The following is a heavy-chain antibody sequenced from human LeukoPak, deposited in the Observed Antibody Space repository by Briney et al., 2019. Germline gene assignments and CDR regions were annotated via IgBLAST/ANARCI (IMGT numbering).Heavy chain of an antibody. CDR3: ARGARSGLRYFDWLFDPFDY. D-gene: IGHD3-9*01. Sequence: PSETLSLTCAVYGGSFSGYYWSWIRQPPGKGLEWIGEINHSGSTNYNPSLESRVTISVDTSKNQFSLKLSSVTAADTAVYYCARGARSGLRYFDWLFDPFDYWGQGTLVTVSS. CDR2: INHSGST. V-gene: IGHV4-34*01. J-gene: IGHJ4*02. CDR1: GGSFSGYY.